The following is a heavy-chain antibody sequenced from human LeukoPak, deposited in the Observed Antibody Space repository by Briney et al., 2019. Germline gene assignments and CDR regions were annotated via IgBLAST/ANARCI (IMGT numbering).Heavy chain of an antibody. D-gene: IGHD6-13*01. Sequence: GSVKVSCKASGYTLTGYYMHWVRQAPGQGLEWMGWINPNSGGTNYAQKFQGRVTMTRDTSISTAYMELSRLRSDDTAVYYCARGAAAGRFDFDYWGQGTLVTVSS. CDR3: ARGAAAGRFDFDY. J-gene: IGHJ4*02. CDR2: INPNSGGT. V-gene: IGHV1-2*02. CDR1: GYTLTGYY.